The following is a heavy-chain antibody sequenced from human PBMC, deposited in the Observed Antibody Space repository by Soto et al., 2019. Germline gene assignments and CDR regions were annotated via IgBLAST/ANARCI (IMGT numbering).Heavy chain of an antibody. CDR3: ARGKGDGQWSTRKGYYFDY. CDR1: GYTFIDYY. CDR2: INPKSGGT. V-gene: IGHV1-2*02. J-gene: IGHJ4*02. Sequence: ASVKVSCKASGYTFIDYYMHWVRQGPGQGLEWMGWINPKSGGTNYAQKFQGRVTMTRDTSITTAYMELSRLRSDDTAVYYCARGKGDGQWSTRKGYYFDYWGQGTLVTVSS. D-gene: IGHD6-19*01.